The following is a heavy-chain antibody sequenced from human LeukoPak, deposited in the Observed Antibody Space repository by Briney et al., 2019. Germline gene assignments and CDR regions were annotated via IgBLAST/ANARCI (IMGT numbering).Heavy chain of an antibody. D-gene: IGHD2-2*02. J-gene: IGHJ6*02. CDR1: GFTFSSYA. CDR3: AKDGTYTRYGMDV. Sequence: GGSLRLSCEASGFTFSSYAMNWVRQAPGKGLEWVSAISGSGGRTYYADSVKGRLTISRDNSKNTLYLQMNNLRAEDTAVYYCAKDGTYTRYGMDVWGQGTTVTVSS. CDR2: ISGSGGRT. V-gene: IGHV3-23*01.